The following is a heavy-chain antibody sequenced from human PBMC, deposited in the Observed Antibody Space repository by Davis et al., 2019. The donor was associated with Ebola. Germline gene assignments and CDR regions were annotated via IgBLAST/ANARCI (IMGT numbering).Heavy chain of an antibody. V-gene: IGHV2-5*02. CDR2: IYWDDDQ. Sequence: SGPTLVKPTQTLTLTCTFSGFSLSTSGLGVGRLRQPPGKALEWLAVIYWDDDQRYSPSLESRLSITKGTSKDQVVLTLTNMDPVDTATYYCARRRDCGSDCFDYWGQGTLVTVSS. J-gene: IGHJ4*02. CDR1: GFSLSTSGLG. CDR3: ARRRDCGSDCFDY. D-gene: IGHD2-21*01.